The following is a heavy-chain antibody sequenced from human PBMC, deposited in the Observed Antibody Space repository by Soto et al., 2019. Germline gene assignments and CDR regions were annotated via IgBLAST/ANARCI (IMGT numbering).Heavy chain of an antibody. CDR3: ARDVAALWFGESTRDYYYYGMDV. CDR1: GGSISSYY. D-gene: IGHD3-10*01. V-gene: IGHV4-59*01. Sequence: QVQLQESGPGLVKPSETLSLTCTVSGGSISSYYWSWIRQPPGKGLEWIGYIYYSGSTNYNPSLKSRVTISVDTSKNQFSLKLSSVTAADTAVYYCARDVAALWFGESTRDYYYYGMDVWGQGTTVTVSS. J-gene: IGHJ6*02. CDR2: IYYSGST.